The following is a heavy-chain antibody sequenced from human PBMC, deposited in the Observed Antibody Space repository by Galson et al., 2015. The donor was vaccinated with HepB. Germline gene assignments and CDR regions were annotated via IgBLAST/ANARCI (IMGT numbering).Heavy chain of an antibody. D-gene: IGHD3-10*01. Sequence: SVKVSCKASGGTFSSYGISWVRQAPGQGLEWVGWINPDNGNTKYAQKLQGRVTMTTDTSTSTAYMELRGLRSDDTAVYYCARGPWFGELTGILVLQHWGQGTLVTVSS. CDR1: GGTFSSYG. CDR2: INPDNGNT. J-gene: IGHJ1*01. CDR3: ARGPWFGELTGILVLQH. V-gene: IGHV1-18*01.